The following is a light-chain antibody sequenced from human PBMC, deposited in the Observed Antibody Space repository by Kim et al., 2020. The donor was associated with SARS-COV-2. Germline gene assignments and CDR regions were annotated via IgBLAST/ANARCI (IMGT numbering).Light chain of an antibody. V-gene: IGKV3-15*01. J-gene: IGKJ2*01. CDR3: QQYENWYT. CDR2: DAS. Sequence: EIVMTQSPVTLSVSPGERVTLSCRASQSVSSNLGWYQQKPGQAPRLLIYDASSRATGIPARFSGSGSGTEFTLTISSLQSEDSAVYYCQQYENWYTFGQGTKLEI. CDR1: QSVSSN.